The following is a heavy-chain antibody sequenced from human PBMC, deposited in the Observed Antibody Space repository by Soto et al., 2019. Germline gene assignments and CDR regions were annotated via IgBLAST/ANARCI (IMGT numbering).Heavy chain of an antibody. CDR2: INAGNGDT. CDR3: ARGRWVRGPGKYYLDS. CDR1: GYTFSNYA. J-gene: IGHJ5*01. V-gene: IGHV1-3*01. Sequence: GASVKVSCKASGYTFSNYAVYWVRQAPGQRLEWLGWINAGNGDTKYSQNFQGRVTITRDISATTTYMELGSLRSEDTAVYYCARGRWVRGPGKYYLDSWGQGSLVTVSS. D-gene: IGHD3-10*01.